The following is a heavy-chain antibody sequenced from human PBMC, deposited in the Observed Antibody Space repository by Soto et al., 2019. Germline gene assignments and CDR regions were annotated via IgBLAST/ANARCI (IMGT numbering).Heavy chain of an antibody. D-gene: IGHD4-4*01. CDR2: AYYSGST. CDR1: GKSVRAFY. J-gene: IGHJ6*02. CDR3: ARGTDYTQIASYHYGMDV. Sequence: SETLSLSCTVSGKSVRAFYWSWIRQPPGKGLEWIGHAYYSGSTNYDPSLKSRVTISVDMSKNQVSLRLTSVTAADTAVYYCARGTDYTQIASYHYGMDVWGQGTSVTVSS. V-gene: IGHV4-59*02.